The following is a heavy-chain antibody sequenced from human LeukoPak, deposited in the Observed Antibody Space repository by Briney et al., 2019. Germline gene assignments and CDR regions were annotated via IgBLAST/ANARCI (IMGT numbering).Heavy chain of an antibody. Sequence: KPGGSLRLSCAASGLTFSSHSMNWVRQAPGKGLEWVSSISGGSSYIYYADSVKGRFTISRDNAKNSLYLQMNSLRAEDTAVYYCASPPGGSGSYTYWGQGTLVTVSS. D-gene: IGHD1-26*01. CDR1: GLTFSSHS. CDR2: ISGGSSYI. V-gene: IGHV3-21*01. J-gene: IGHJ4*02. CDR3: ASPPGGSGSYTY.